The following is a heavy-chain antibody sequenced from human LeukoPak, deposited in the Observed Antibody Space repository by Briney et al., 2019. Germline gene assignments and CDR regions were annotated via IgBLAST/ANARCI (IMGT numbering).Heavy chain of an antibody. CDR2: INHSGST. D-gene: IGHD3-22*01. CDR1: GGSFSDYS. V-gene: IGHV4-34*01. J-gene: IGHJ3*02. CDR3: AKSNGYGLIDI. Sequence: SETLSLTCAVYGGSFSDYSWSWIRQPPGKGLEWIGQINHSGSTNYNPSLKSPFTISVDTSRNQFSLKLNSVTAADTAVYYCAKSNGYGLIDIWGQGTMVTVSS.